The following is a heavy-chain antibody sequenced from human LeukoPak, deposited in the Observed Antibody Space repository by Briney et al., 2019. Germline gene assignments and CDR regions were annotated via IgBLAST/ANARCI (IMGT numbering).Heavy chain of an antibody. V-gene: IGHV1-69*06. Sequence: SVKVSCKASGGTFSSYAISWVRQAPGQGLEWMGGIIPIFGTANYAQKFQGRVTITADKSTSTAYMELSSLRSEDTAVYYCARDGRKYSSSWYYFDYWGQGTLVTVSS. CDR1: GGTFSSYA. J-gene: IGHJ4*02. D-gene: IGHD6-13*01. CDR2: IIPIFGTA. CDR3: ARDGRKYSSSWYYFDY.